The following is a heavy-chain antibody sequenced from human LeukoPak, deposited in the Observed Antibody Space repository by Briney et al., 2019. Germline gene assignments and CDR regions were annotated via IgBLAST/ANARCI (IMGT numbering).Heavy chain of an antibody. V-gene: IGHV3-13*01. D-gene: IGHD5-18*01. CDR3: VREARGYHYTYFDY. CDR1: GFTLGGHD. CDR2: VSAGHHA. Sequence: PAGSLRLSCTASGFTLGGHDMHWVRQTTGDGLEWVAAVSAGHHAFYAGSVKGRFTVSREDAKNSLYLQMNSLRAGDTAVYYCVREARGYHYTYFDYWGQGSLVTVSS. J-gene: IGHJ4*02.